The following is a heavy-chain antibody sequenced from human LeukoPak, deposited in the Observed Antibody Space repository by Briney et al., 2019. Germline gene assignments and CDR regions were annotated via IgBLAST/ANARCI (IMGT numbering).Heavy chain of an antibody. V-gene: IGHV3-30*18. CDR3: AKGGHFYGSTDPNYIDY. CDR2: TSYDGSNR. Sequence: PGRSLRLSCAASGFTFSSYGMHWVRQAPGKGLEWVAATSYDGSNRHYADSVKGRFTISRDNSKNTLYLQINSLRDEDTAVYYCAKGGHFYGSTDPNYIDYGGQGILVTVSS. D-gene: IGHD3-10*01. CDR1: GFTFSSYG. J-gene: IGHJ4*02.